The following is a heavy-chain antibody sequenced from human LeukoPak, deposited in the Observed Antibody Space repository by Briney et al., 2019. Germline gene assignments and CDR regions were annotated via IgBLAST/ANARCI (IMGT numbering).Heavy chain of an antibody. Sequence: ASVKVSCKASGYTFASYGISWVRQAPGQGREWMGWISAYNGNTNYAQKPQGRVTMTTDTSTSTAYMELRSLRSDDTAVYDCARDRAAAANWFDPWGQGTLVTVSS. CDR3: ARDRAAAANWFDP. J-gene: IGHJ5*02. CDR2: ISAYNGNT. V-gene: IGHV1-18*01. CDR1: GYTFASYG. D-gene: IGHD6-13*01.